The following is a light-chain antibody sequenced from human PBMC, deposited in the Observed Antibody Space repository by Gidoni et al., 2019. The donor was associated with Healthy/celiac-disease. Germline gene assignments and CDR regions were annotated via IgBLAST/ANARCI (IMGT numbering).Light chain of an antibody. J-gene: IGKJ2*02. CDR3: QQCNSYPCT. CDR2: KPS. V-gene: IGKV1-5*03. CDR1: QSIRSW. Sequence: DIQMTQSPTTLSASVGDRVTITCRASQSIRSWLAWYQQKPGKAPKLLIYKPSSLESGVPSRFSGSGSGTEFTLTISSLQPDDFATYYCQQCNSYPCTFGQGTKLDIK.